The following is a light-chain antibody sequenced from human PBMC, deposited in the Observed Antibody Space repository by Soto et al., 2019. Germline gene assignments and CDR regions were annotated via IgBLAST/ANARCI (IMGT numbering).Light chain of an antibody. CDR2: GAY. J-gene: IGKJ5*01. V-gene: IGKV1-5*01. CDR3: QQLNSYPPT. CDR1: QSIRNW. Sequence: DIQMTQSPSTLSASVGDRVTMTCRASQSIRNWLAWYQDKPGKAPKLLIYGAYTSQSGVPSRFSGSGGRTEFTLTISGLQPEDFATYYCQQLNSYPPTFGQGTRLEIK.